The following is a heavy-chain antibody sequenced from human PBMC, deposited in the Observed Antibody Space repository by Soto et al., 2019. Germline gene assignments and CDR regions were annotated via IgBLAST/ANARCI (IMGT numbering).Heavy chain of an antibody. Sequence: ASLKVSCKAAGYTFSSYYMHWVRQAPGQGLEWMGIINPSGGSTSYAQKFQGRVTMTRDTSTSTVYMELSSLRSEDTAVYYCARRAGVERGDFDYWGQGTLVTVSS. D-gene: IGHD1-1*01. V-gene: IGHV1-46*01. CDR1: GYTFSSYY. CDR2: INPSGGST. CDR3: ARRAGVERGDFDY. J-gene: IGHJ4*02.